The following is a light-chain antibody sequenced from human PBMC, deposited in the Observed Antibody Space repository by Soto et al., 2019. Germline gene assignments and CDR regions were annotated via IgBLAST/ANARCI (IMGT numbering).Light chain of an antibody. V-gene: IGLV1-40*01. CDR1: SSNIGADFD. J-gene: IGLJ2*01. CDR3: CSYAGSSTLV. Sequence: QSVLTQPPSVSGAPGQSVTISCTGSSSNIGADFDVHWYQQLPGTAPKLLIYGNTNRPSGVPDRFSGSKSGTSASLAITGLQAEDEADYYCCSYAGSSTLVFGGGTKLTVL. CDR2: GNT.